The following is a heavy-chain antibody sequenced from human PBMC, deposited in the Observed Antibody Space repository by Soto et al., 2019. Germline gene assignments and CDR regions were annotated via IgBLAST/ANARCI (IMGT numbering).Heavy chain of an antibody. Sequence: GGSLRLSCAASGFTFSSYAMSWVRQAPGKGLEWVSAISGSGGSTYYADSVKGRFTISRDNSKNTLYLQMNSLRAEDTAVYYCAKDGTVLLWFGELNSYYYYMDVWGKGTTVTVSS. CDR2: ISGSGGST. V-gene: IGHV3-23*01. D-gene: IGHD3-10*01. CDR1: GFTFSSYA. J-gene: IGHJ6*03. CDR3: AKDGTVLLWFGELNSYYYYMDV.